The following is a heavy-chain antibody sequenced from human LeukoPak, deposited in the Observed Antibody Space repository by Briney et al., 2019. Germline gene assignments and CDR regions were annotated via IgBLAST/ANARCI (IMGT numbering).Heavy chain of an antibody. J-gene: IGHJ6*02. D-gene: IGHD3-3*01. CDR2: ISAYNGNT. Sequence: ASVKVSCKASGYTFTGYYMHWVRQAPGQGLEWMGWISAYNGNTNYAQKLQGRVTMTTDTSTSTAYMELRSLRSDDTAVYYCAREGVAIFGVVTYYYYGMDVWGQGTTVTVSS. CDR3: AREGVAIFGVVTYYYYGMDV. CDR1: GYTFTGYY. V-gene: IGHV1-18*04.